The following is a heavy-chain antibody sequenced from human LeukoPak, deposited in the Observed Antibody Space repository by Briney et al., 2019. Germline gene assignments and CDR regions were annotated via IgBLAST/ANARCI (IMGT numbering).Heavy chain of an antibody. CDR1: GGTFSSYA. Sequence: SVTVSCKASGGTFSSYAISWVRQAPGQGLEWLGGIIPIFGTANYAQKFQGRVTITADESTSTAYMELSSLRSEDTAVYYCARDSGDYGDYALDYWGQGTLVTVSS. J-gene: IGHJ4*02. CDR3: ARDSGDYGDYALDY. D-gene: IGHD4-17*01. CDR2: IIPIFGTA. V-gene: IGHV1-69*13.